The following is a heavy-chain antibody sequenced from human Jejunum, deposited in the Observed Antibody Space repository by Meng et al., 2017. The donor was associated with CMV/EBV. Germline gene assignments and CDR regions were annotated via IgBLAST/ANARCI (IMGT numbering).Heavy chain of an antibody. CDR1: GFTCSNYT. CDR2: IISGSSFI. Sequence: SSGFTCSNYTMTWVRQAPGTGLELVASIISGSSFIFYAGSAKCRFPISRDNARKFLFLQMNTLSAEDTADYFCATDANEWNPFCFDSWGQGTLVTVSS. D-gene: IGHD1-1*01. CDR3: ATDANEWNPFCFDS. J-gene: IGHJ5*01. V-gene: IGHV3-21*01.